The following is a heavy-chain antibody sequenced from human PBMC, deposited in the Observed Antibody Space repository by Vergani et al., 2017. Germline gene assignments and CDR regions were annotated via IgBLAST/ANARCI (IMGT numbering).Heavy chain of an antibody. J-gene: IGHJ4*01. CDR2: IKSDGRT. D-gene: IGHD2-15*01. CDR1: GFRVTTYY. CDR3: TRSECSGTTCYGHYFDL. Sequence: EVQLLESGGGLAQPGGSLRVSCSASGFRVTTYYMSWVRQAPGKGREWVSVIKSDGRTSYAESVRGRFTISRDTSRNAVYLQMNILRVEDTGVYYCTRSECSGTTCYGHYFDLWGHGILVTVSS. V-gene: IGHV3-66*02.